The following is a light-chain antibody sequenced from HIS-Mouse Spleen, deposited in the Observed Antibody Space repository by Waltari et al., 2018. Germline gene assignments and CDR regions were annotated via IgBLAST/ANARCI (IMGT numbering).Light chain of an antibody. CDR2: EDN. CDR3: QSYDSSNHVV. CDR1: SGSIASNY. Sequence: NFMLTQPHSVSESPGKTVTIPCTGSSGSIASNYVQWYQQRPGSAPPTVIYEDNQRPSGVPDRFSGSIDSSSNSASLTISGLKTEDEADYYCQSYDSSNHVVFGGGTKLTVL. J-gene: IGLJ2*01. V-gene: IGLV6-57*02.